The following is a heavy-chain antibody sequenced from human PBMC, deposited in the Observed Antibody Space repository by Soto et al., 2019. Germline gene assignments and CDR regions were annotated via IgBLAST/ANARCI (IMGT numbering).Heavy chain of an antibody. CDR1: GGSISSGDYY. J-gene: IGHJ4*02. D-gene: IGHD3-22*01. CDR2: IYYSGST. Sequence: QVQLQESGPGLVKSSQTLSLTCTVSGGSISSGDYYWSWIRQHPGKGLEWIGYIYYSGSTHYSSSLKSRVTMSIDTSKTQFPLKLTSVTAADTAVYYCARLSSIDSSGYYLDYWGQGTLVTVSS. CDR3: ARLSSIDSSGYYLDY. V-gene: IGHV4-31*03.